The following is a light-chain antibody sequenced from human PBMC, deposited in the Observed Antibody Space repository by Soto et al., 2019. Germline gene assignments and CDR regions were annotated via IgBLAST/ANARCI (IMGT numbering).Light chain of an antibody. Sequence: EIVLTQSPGTLSLSPGERATLSCRASQNVNNNYLAWYQQKPGQAPRLLIYGASRRATDIPDRFSGSGSGTDFTLTISRLEPEDSAVCSCQQYGSAPLTFGGGTKVEIK. CDR1: QNVNNNY. CDR3: QQYGSAPLT. CDR2: GAS. V-gene: IGKV3-20*01. J-gene: IGKJ4*01.